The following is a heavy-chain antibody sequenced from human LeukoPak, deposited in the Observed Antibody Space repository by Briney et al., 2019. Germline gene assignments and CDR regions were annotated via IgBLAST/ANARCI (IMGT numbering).Heavy chain of an antibody. D-gene: IGHD6-13*01. CDR2: IYYSGST. Sequence: PSETLSLTCTVSGGSISSYYWSWIRQPPGKGLEWIGYIYYSGSTNYNPSLKSRVTISVDTSKNQFSLKLSSVTAADTAVYYCARGIAAADPRECNWFDPWGQGTLVTVSS. CDR1: GGSISSYY. CDR3: ARGIAAADPRECNWFDP. J-gene: IGHJ5*02. V-gene: IGHV4-59*01.